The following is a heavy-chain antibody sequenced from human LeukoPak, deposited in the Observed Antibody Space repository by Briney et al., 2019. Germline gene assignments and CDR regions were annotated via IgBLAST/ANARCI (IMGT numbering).Heavy chain of an antibody. V-gene: IGHV4-59*08. J-gene: IGHJ3*02. Sequence: ASETLSLTCTVSGGSISSYYWSWIRQPPGKGLEWIGYIYYSGSTNYNPSLKSRVTVSVDSSKNQFSLKLSSVTAADTAVYYCARHPGEYDAFDIWGQGTMVTVSS. CDR2: IYYSGST. CDR3: ARHPGEYDAFDI. D-gene: IGHD7-27*01. CDR1: GGSISSYY.